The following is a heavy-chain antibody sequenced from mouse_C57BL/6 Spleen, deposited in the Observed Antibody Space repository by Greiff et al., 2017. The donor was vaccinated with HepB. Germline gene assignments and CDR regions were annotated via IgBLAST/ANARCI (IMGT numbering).Heavy chain of an antibody. V-gene: IGHV5-17*01. D-gene: IGHD1-1*01. Sequence: EVMLVESGGGLVKPGGSLKLSCAASGFTFSDYGMHWVRQAPEKGLEWVAYISSGSSTIYYADTVKGRFTISRDNAKNTLLLQMTSLRSEDTAMDYCARYITTVGYFDVWGTGTTVTVSS. CDR2: ISSGSSTI. CDR3: ARYITTVGYFDV. J-gene: IGHJ1*03. CDR1: GFTFSDYG.